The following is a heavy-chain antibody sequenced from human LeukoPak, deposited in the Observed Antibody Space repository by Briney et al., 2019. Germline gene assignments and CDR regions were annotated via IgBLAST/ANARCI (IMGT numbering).Heavy chain of an antibody. J-gene: IGHJ3*02. V-gene: IGHV3-15*01. CDR1: GFTFSNAW. CDR3: TTDYAIVLRFLEWSAQGDDAFDI. Sequence: GGSLRLSCAASGFTFSNAWMSWVRQAPGKGLEWVGRIKSKTDGGTTDYAAPVKGRFTISRDDSKNTLYLQMNSLKTEDTAVYYCTTDYAIVLRFLEWSAQGDDAFDIRGQGTMVTVSS. CDR2: IKSKTDGGTT. D-gene: IGHD3-3*01.